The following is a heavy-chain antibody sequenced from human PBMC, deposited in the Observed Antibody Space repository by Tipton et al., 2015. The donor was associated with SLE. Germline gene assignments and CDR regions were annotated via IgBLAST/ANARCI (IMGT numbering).Heavy chain of an antibody. V-gene: IGHV3-53*01. CDR1: GFSVSDNY. CDR2: LYIGGAT. Sequence: SLRLSCAASGFSVSDNYMAWVRQAPGKGLEWISVLYIGGATYYADSVKGRFTLSRDNSINTVYLQMNGLRGDDTAVYYCARLKKSLYYFDYWGRGALVTV. J-gene: IGHJ4*02. CDR3: ARLKKSLYYFDY.